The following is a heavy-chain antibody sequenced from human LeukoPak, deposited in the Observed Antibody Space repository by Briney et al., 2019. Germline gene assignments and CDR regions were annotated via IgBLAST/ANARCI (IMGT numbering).Heavy chain of an antibody. CDR3: ARDDSSSYYYFDY. D-gene: IGHD6-6*01. J-gene: IGHJ4*02. Sequence: SVKVSCKASGCTFSSYTISWVRQAPGQGLEWMGRIIPILGIANYAQKFQGRVTITADKSTSTAYMELSSLRSEDTAVYYCARDDSSSYYYFDYWGQGTLVTVSS. V-gene: IGHV1-69*04. CDR2: IIPILGIA. CDR1: GCTFSSYT.